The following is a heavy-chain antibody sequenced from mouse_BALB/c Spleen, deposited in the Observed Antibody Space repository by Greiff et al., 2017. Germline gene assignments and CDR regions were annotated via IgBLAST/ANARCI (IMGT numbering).Heavy chain of an antibody. J-gene: IGHJ4*01. D-gene: IGHD1-1*01. CDR3: ASFYYYGSTPYALDY. V-gene: IGHV3-2*02. Sequence: EVQLKESGPGLVKPSQSLTLTCTVTGYSITSDYAWYWIRQFPGNKLELMGYISYSGSTSYNPSLKSRNSITRDTSKNQFFLQLKSVTTEDTATSYCASFYYYGSTPYALDYWGQGTSVTVSS. CDR2: ISYSGST. CDR1: GYSITSDYA.